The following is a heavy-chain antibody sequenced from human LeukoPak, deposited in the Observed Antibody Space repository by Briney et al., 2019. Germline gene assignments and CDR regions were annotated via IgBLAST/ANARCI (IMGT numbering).Heavy chain of an antibody. CDR2: IYYSGST. J-gene: IGHJ3*02. V-gene: IGHV4-59*01. CDR3: ARENCSGGSCYGGGAFDI. Sequence: KPSETLSLTCTVSGGSISNYYWSWIRQPPGKGLEWIGYIYYSGSTNYNPSLKSRVTISVDTSKNQFSLKLSSVTAADTAVYYCARENCSGGSCYGGGAFDIWGQGTMVTVSS. D-gene: IGHD2-15*01. CDR1: GGSISNYY.